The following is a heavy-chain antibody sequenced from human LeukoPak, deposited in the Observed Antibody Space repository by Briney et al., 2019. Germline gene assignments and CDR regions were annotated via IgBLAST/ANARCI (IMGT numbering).Heavy chain of an antibody. J-gene: IGHJ4*02. CDR3: ARSTSSWNERDY. Sequence: SETLSLTCVVSDYSISSGYYWGWIRQPPGKGLEWIGNIFYSGTTYYNPSLKSRVTISVDTSKNQFSLKLSSVTAADTAVYYCARSTSSWNERDYWGQGTLVTVSS. V-gene: IGHV4-38-2*01. CDR1: DYSISSGYY. D-gene: IGHD2-2*01. CDR2: IFYSGTT.